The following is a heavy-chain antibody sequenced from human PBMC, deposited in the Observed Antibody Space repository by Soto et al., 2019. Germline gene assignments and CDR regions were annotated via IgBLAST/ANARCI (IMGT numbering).Heavy chain of an antibody. J-gene: IGHJ4*02. CDR3: ARGSSTYYNY. Sequence: EVQLVESGGGLVQPGGSLRLSCAASGFTFSNSWMHWVRQPPGKGLVWVSRISSDGGATSYADSVKGRFTISRDNAKNTLSLQMTSLRAEDTAVSYCARGSSTYYNYWGQGTLVTVSS. CDR2: ISSDGGAT. D-gene: IGHD3-10*01. CDR1: GFTFSNSW. V-gene: IGHV3-74*01.